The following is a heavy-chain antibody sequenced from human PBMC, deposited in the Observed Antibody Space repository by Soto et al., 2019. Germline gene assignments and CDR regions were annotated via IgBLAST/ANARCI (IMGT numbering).Heavy chain of an antibody. CDR3: ARRRKVVSRGTYDMDV. J-gene: IGHJ6*03. CDR1: GYNFVNYW. Sequence: EVQLVQSGADVKKPGESLKISCEGSGYNFVNYWIVWARQKPGKGLEWMGIIYPDDYDTKDSPSFQGQVSISVAKSRSTAYRQWSSLTASDTGIYYGARRRKVVSRGTYDMDVWGNGTTVTVSS. V-gene: IGHV5-51*03. CDR2: IYPDDYDT. D-gene: IGHD2-2*01.